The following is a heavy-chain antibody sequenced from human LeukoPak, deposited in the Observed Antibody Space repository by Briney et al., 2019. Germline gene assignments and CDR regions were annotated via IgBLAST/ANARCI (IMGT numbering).Heavy chain of an antibody. CDR3: ARGIAVTNRLFDY. J-gene: IGHJ4*02. Sequence: PGGSLRLSCAASGFIFSSYSMNWVRQAPGKGLEWVSSISSSSSYIYYADSVKGRFTISRDNAKNSLYLQMNSLRAEDTAVYYCARGIAVTNRLFDYWGQGTLVTVSS. V-gene: IGHV3-21*01. CDR2: ISSSSSYI. CDR1: GFIFSSYS. D-gene: IGHD4-11*01.